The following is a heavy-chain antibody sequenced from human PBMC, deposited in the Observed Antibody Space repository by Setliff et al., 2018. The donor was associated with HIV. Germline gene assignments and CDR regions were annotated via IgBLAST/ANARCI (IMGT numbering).Heavy chain of an antibody. CDR3: ARRLLRGVRGPPCFDY. J-gene: IGHJ4*02. D-gene: IGHD3-10*01. Sequence: SETLSLTCSVSGGSISSTSSFWGWIRQPPGKGLEWIGTISYLGTTYYNPLLKSRITISVDTSKNQFSLRLSSVTAADTAVYYCARRLLRGVRGPPCFDYWGQGTLVTVSS. CDR2: ISYLGTT. V-gene: IGHV4-39*07. CDR1: GGSISSTSSF.